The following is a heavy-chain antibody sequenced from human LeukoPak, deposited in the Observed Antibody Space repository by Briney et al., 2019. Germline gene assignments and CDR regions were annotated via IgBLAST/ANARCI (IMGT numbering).Heavy chain of an antibody. V-gene: IGHV1-46*01. CDR3: ARLISNWSDY. CDR2: INPSDGNT. Sequence: APVKVSCKASGYTFTSRYMHWVRQAPGQGLEWMGMINPSDGNTYYAQKFQGRVTMTRDTSTSTVYMELSSLRSEDTAVYFCARLISNWSDYWGQGTLVTVSS. D-gene: IGHD3-3*01. CDR1: GYTFTSRY. J-gene: IGHJ4*02.